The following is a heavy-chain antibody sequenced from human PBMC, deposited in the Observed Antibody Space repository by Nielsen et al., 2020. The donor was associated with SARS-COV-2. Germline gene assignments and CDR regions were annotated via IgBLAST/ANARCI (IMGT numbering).Heavy chain of an antibody. D-gene: IGHD5-18*01. CDR2: IYYSGST. CDR3: ARDQPSLQLPFDY. Sequence: SETLSLTCTVSGGSVSSGSYYWSWIRQPPGKGLEWIVYIYYSGSTNYNPSLKSRVTISVDTSKNQFSLKLSSVTAADTAVYYCARDQPSLQLPFDYWGQGTLVTVSS. J-gene: IGHJ4*02. CDR1: GGSVSSGSYY. V-gene: IGHV4-61*01.